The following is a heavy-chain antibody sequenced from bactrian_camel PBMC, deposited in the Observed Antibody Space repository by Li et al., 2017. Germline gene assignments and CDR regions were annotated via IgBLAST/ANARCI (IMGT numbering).Heavy chain of an antibody. CDR1: GFTFSSYC. D-gene: IGHD7*01. CDR3: GRHPAIAGGGNY. J-gene: IGHJ4*01. CDR2: LSPGGSSN. V-gene: IGHV3S40*01. Sequence: DVQLVESGGGSVQAGGSLRLSCAASGFTFSSYCMGWFRQVPGKEREKVAHLSPGGSSNFSADSVKGRFTISRDNAKNTVYLQMNSLQPEDTAVYYCGRHPAIAGGGNYWAQGTQVTVS.